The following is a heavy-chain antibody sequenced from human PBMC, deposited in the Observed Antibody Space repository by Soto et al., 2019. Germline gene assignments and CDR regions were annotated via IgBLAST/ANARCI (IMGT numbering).Heavy chain of an antibody. V-gene: IGHV4-31*03. J-gene: IGHJ6*03. CDR1: GGSISSGGYY. Sequence: SETLSLTCTVSGGSISSGGYYWSWIRQHPGKGLEWIGYIYYSGSTYYNPSLKSRVTISVDTSKNQFSLKLSSVTAAETAVYYCARRGVGYYGSGSYSADDYYYYYMDVWGKGTTVTVSS. D-gene: IGHD3-10*01. CDR3: ARRGVGYYGSGSYSADDYYYYYMDV. CDR2: IYYSGST.